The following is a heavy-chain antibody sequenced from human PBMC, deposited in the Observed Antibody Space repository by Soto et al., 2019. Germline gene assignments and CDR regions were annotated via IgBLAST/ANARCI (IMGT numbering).Heavy chain of an antibody. CDR3: AAGGGLPRYY. CDR1: GGSISSGGYS. CDR2: IYHSGST. D-gene: IGHD5-12*01. Sequence: QLQLQESGSGLVKPSQTLSLTCAVSGGSISSGGYSWSWIRQPPGKVLEWIGYIYHSGSTYYHPSLRSRNTISVHRSKNQFSLTLSSVTAADTAVYYCAAGGGLPRYYWGQGTLVTVSS. V-gene: IGHV4-30-2*01. J-gene: IGHJ4*02.